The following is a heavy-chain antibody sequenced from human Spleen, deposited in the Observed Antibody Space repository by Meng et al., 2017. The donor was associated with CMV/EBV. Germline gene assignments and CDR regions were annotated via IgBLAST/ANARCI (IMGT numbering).Heavy chain of an antibody. CDR2: IYGSGSS. Sequence: CAAAGITDGSNYMVRDRQDRGKGMEWVIIIYGSGSSYYEYSVRGRITVSKDKSKTTMYLKMNSVGDEAAAEYYCAGGQAKNYFDYWGQGTLVTVSS. J-gene: IGHJ4*02. CDR3: AGGQAKNYFDY. V-gene: IGHV3-53*01. CDR1: GITDGSNY.